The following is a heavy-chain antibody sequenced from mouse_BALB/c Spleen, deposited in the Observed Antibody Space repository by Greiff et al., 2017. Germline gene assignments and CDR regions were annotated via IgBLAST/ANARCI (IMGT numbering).Heavy chain of an antibody. CDR3: AREEVRRPAWFAY. V-gene: IGHV5-9-3*01. Sequence: EVKLMESGGGLVKPGGSLKLSCAASGFTFSSYAMSWVRQTPEKRLEWVATISSGGSYTYYPDSVKGRFTISRDNAKNTLYLQMSSLRSEDTAMYYCAREEVRRPAWFAYWGQGTLVTVSA. D-gene: IGHD2-14*01. J-gene: IGHJ3*01. CDR2: ISSGGSYT. CDR1: GFTFSSYA.